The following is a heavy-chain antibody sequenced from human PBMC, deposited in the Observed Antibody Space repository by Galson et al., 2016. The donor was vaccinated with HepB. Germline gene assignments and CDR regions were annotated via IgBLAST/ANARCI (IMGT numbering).Heavy chain of an antibody. CDR1: GGTSSNYA. V-gene: IGHV1-69*04. Sequence: SVKVSCKASGGTSSNYAINWVRQAPGQGLEWMGRIIPIFDSANYAQKFQDRVAITVDKSTSTAYMELSSLRSEDTAVYYCARNHGDSSPEHFHHWGQGTLVTVSS. D-gene: IGHD4-17*01. CDR3: ARNHGDSSPEHFHH. J-gene: IGHJ1*01. CDR2: IIPIFDSA.